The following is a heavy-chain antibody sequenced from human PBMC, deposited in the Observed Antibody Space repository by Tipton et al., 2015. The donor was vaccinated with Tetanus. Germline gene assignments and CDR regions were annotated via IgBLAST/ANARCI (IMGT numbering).Heavy chain of an antibody. Sequence: TLSLTCAVYGGSFSGYYWSWLRQPPGKGLEWIGEINHSGSTNYNPSLKSRVTMSVDTSENQFSLKLSSVIAADTAIYYCARVRSAAYTTNWYSGDNWFDPWGQGTLVTVSS. CDR3: ARVRSAAYTTNWYSGDNWFDP. V-gene: IGHV4-34*01. J-gene: IGHJ5*02. CDR2: INHSGST. D-gene: IGHD6-13*01. CDR1: GGSFSGYY.